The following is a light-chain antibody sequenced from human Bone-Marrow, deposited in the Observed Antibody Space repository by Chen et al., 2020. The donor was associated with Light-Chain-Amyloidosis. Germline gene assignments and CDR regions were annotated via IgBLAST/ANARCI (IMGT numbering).Light chain of an antibody. CDR2: DDS. V-gene: IGLV3-21*02. CDR3: QVWDRSSERPV. J-gene: IGLJ3*02. CDR1: NIGSTR. Sequence: SYVLTQPSSVSVAPGQTATIACGGNNIGSTRVHWYQQTPGQAPLLVVYDDSDRPSGIPERWSGSNSGNTATMTISRVEAGDEADYYCQVWDRSSERPVFGGGTKLTVL.